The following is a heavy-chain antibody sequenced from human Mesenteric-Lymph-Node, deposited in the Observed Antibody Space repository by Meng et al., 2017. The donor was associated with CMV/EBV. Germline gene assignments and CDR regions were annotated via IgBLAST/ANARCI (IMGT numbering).Heavy chain of an antibody. CDR3: ARDNDFTNYV. Sequence: GESLKISCAASGFNFGGWSFNWVRQTPQKGLEWVSSITGTGSPRRYAESVKGRFTISRDIAQSSLYLQMNSLRAEDSGLYYCARDNDFTNYVWGQGTLVTVSS. D-gene: IGHD4-11*01. V-gene: IGHV3-21*01. CDR2: ITGTGSPR. CDR1: GFNFGGWS. J-gene: IGHJ4*02.